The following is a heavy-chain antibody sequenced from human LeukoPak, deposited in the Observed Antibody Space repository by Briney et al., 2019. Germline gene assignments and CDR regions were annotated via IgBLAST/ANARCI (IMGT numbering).Heavy chain of an antibody. J-gene: IGHJ4*02. CDR3: ARDCTGINCYSHNFDC. CDR2: ISSSSSTI. CDR1: GFTFSSYN. V-gene: IGHV3-48*01. Sequence: PGGSLRLSCAASGFTFSSYNMNWVRQAPGKGLEWISFISSSSSTIYYADSVKGRFTISRDDAKNSLYLQMNSLRGEDTAVYYCARDCTGINCYSHNFDCWGQGTLVTVSS. D-gene: IGHD2-15*01.